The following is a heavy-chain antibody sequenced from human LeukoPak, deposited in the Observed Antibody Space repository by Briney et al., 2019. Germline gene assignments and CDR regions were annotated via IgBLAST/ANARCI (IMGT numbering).Heavy chain of an antibody. CDR3: ARGIVGASDFDY. D-gene: IGHD1-26*01. V-gene: IGHV4-39*07. J-gene: IGHJ4*02. Sequence: SETLSLPCTVSGGSISSSSYYWGWIRQPPAKGLEWIGSIYYSGSTYYNPSLKSRVIISVDTSKNQFSLKLSSGTAADAAVYYCARGIVGASDFDYWGQGTLVTVSS. CDR2: IYYSGST. CDR1: GGSISSSSYY.